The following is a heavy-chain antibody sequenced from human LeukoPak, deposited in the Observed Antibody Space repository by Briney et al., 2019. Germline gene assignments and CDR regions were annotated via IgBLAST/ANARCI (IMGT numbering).Heavy chain of an antibody. CDR1: GGSITSGGYY. CDR3: AKDRL. Sequence: ETLSLTCTVSGGSITSGGYYWSWVRQAPGKGLEWVSAISGSGGSTYYADSVKGRFTISRDNSKNTLYLQMNSLRAEDTAVYYCAKDRLGGQGTLVTVSS. CDR2: ISGSGGST. J-gene: IGHJ4*02. V-gene: IGHV3-23*01.